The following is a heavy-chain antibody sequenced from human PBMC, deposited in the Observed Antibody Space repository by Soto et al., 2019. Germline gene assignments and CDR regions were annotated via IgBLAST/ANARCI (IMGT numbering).Heavy chain of an antibody. D-gene: IGHD5-12*01. CDR3: TKSRIVATINFVYYGMDV. J-gene: IGHJ6*02. V-gene: IGHV3-30*18. CDR1: GFSFSIYG. CDR2: ISHDASIK. Sequence: GGSLRLSCAASGFSFSIYGMHWVRQAPGKGLEWVALISHDASIKYYGESVKGRFTISRDNSKNTLSLQMNSLRVEDTAVYYCTKSRIVATINFVYYGMDVWGQGTTVTVSS.